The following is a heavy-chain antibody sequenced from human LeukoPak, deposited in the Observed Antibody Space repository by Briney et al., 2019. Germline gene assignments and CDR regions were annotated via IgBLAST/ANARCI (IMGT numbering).Heavy chain of an antibody. J-gene: IGHJ4*02. CDR2: INQDGSEK. Sequence: PGGSLRLSCGASGFTFSRYWMSWVRQAPGKGLEWVANINQDGSEKYYVDSVKGRFTISRDNVKDSLYLQMNSLRAEDTAVYYCARDKEWDFWSGYYPTYFDYWGKGTLVTVSS. CDR3: ARDKEWDFWSGYYPTYFDY. V-gene: IGHV3-7*01. CDR1: GFTFSRYW. D-gene: IGHD3-3*01.